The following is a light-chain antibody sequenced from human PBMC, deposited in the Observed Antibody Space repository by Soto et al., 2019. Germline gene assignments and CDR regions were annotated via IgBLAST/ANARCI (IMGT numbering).Light chain of an antibody. CDR3: QQNGSSPRIT. CDR2: GAS. CDR1: QSVSSSY. J-gene: IGKJ5*01. V-gene: IGKV3-20*01. Sequence: EIVLTQSPGTLSLSPGERATLSCRASQSVSSSYLAWYQQKPGQAPRLLIYGASSRATGIPDRFSGSGSGTDFTLTISRLEPEDFSVYYCQQNGSSPRITFGQGTRLGIK.